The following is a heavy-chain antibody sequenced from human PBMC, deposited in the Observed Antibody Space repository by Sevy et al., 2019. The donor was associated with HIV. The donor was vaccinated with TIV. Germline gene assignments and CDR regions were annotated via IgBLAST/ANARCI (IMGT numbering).Heavy chain of an antibody. Sequence: GGSLRLSCKTSGFTLSTYAMHWVRQAPGKGLEWVASISSTPATTYYADSVRDRFTISRDNAKNSLYLEMNSLRDEDTAVYYCAREAYYYDSREANWFDPWGQGALVTVSS. V-gene: IGHV3-48*02. CDR1: GFTLSTYA. CDR2: ISSTPATT. J-gene: IGHJ5*02. D-gene: IGHD3-22*01. CDR3: AREAYYYDSREANWFDP.